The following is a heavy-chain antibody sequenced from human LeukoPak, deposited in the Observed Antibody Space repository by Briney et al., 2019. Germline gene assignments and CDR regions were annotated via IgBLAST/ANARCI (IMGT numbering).Heavy chain of an antibody. CDR3: ATVYGPWEAFDI. D-gene: IGHD1-26*01. J-gene: IGHJ3*02. V-gene: IGHV1-24*01. CDR1: GYTLTELS. CDR2: SDPEDGET. Sequence: ASVKVSCKVSGYTLTELSMHWVRQAPGKGLEWMGGSDPEDGETIYAQKFQGRVTMTEDTSTDTAYMELSSLRSEDTAVYYCATVYGPWEAFDIWGQGTMVTVSS.